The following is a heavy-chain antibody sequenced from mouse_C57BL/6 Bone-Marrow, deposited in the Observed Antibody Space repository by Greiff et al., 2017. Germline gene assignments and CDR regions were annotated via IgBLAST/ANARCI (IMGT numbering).Heavy chain of an antibody. CDR2: IYPGDGDT. V-gene: IGHV1-80*01. CDR1: GYAFSSYW. J-gene: IGHJ2*01. CDR3: ARRANWDTVFDY. Sequence: QVQLQQSGAELVKPGASVKISCKASGYAFSSYWMNWVKQRPGKGLEWIGQIYPGDGDTNYNGKFKGKATLTADKSSSTAYMQLSSLTSEDSAVYFCARRANWDTVFDYGGQGTTLTVSS. D-gene: IGHD4-1*01.